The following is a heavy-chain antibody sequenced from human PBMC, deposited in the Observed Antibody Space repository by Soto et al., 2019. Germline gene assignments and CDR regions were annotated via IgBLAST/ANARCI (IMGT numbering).Heavy chain of an antibody. D-gene: IGHD4-17*01. V-gene: IGHV4-39*01. J-gene: IGHJ4*02. Sequence: QLQLQESGPGLVKPSETLSLTCTVSGGSISSSSYYWGWIRQPPGKGLEWIGSIYYSGSTFYNPSLKSRVTISVDTSKNQFSRKLSSVTAADTAGYYCATFYGDYVSYWGQGTLVTVSS. CDR2: IYYSGST. CDR3: ATFYGDYVSY. CDR1: GGSISSSSYY.